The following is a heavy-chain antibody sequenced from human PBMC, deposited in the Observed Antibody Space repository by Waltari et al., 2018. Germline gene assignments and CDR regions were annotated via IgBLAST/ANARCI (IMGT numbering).Heavy chain of an antibody. CDR3: AGRYYYYREG. Sequence: QVHLQESGPGLMKPSETLSSTCPVPGAPITNYYWNWVRQSAGGGLEWIGRFYVGGSTDYNPSLRSRVTMSFDTSKNQFSLRLSSVTAADTAIYYCAGRYYYYREGVGKGTTVTISS. J-gene: IGHJ6*03. CDR2: FYVGGST. V-gene: IGHV4-4*07. CDR1: GAPITNYY. D-gene: IGHD3-9*01.